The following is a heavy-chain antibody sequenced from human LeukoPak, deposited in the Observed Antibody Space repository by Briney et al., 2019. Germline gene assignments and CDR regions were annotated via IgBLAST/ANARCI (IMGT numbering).Heavy chain of an antibody. J-gene: IGHJ3*02. Sequence: PSETLSLTCTVSGGSISSGDYNWSWIRQPPGKGLEWIGYIYYSGSTYYNPSLKSRVTISVDTSKNQFSLKLSSVTAADTAVYYCARDHCSGGSCYGSDAFDIWGQGTMVTVSS. CDR2: IYYSGST. CDR1: GGSISSGDYN. D-gene: IGHD2-15*01. V-gene: IGHV4-30-4*01. CDR3: ARDHCSGGSCYGSDAFDI.